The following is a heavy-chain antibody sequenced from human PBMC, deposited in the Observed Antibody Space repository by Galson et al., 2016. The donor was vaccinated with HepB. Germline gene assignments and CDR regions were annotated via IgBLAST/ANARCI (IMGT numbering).Heavy chain of an antibody. CDR3: ARDHSFADSAWWFYP. CDR1: GYTFIGHW. D-gene: IGHD3-3*01. J-gene: IGHJ5*02. CDR2: INPRTGAT. V-gene: IGHV1-46*01. Sequence: SVKVSCKASGYTFIGHWMHWVRQAPGQGLEWMGIINPRTGATGYAQNFQGRITLTSDTSANTVYMEMSSLRSEDSAVYYCARDHSFADSAWWFYPWGQGTLLSVSS.